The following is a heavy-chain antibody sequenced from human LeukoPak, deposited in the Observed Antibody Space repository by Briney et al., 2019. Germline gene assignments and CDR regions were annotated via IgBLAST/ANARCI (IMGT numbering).Heavy chain of an antibody. D-gene: IGHD6-13*01. CDR1: GGSISSSSYY. Sequence: SETLSLTCTVSGGSISSSSYYWGWIRQPPGKGLEWIGSIYYSGSTYYNPSLKSRVTISVDTSKNQFSLKLSSVTAADTAKYYCATDKGPYSGSWYPNWFDPWGQGTLATVSS. J-gene: IGHJ5*02. V-gene: IGHV4-39*07. CDR3: ATDKGPYSGSWYPNWFDP. CDR2: IYYSGST.